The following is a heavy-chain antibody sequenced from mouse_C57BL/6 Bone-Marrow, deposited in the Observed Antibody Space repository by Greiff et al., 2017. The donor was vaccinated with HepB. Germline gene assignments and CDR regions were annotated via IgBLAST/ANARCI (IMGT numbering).Heavy chain of an antibody. V-gene: IGHV1-50*01. CDR3: AREVYSNPFAY. D-gene: IGHD2-5*01. J-gene: IGHJ3*01. Sequence: QVQLKQSGAELARPGASVKLSCKASGYTFTSYWMQWVKQRPGQGLEWIGEIDPSDSYTNYNQKFKGKATLTVDTSSSTAYMQLSSLTSEDSAVYYCAREVYSNPFAYWGQGTLVTVSA. CDR1: GYTFTSYW. CDR2: IDPSDSYT.